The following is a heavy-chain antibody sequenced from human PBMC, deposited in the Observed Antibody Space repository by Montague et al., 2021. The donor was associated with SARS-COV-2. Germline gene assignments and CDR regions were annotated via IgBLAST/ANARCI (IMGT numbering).Heavy chain of an antibody. J-gene: IGHJ4*02. CDR3: ARDHSPIAIGYVQSH. CDR1: GFTFSTFW. Sequence: SLRLSCAASGFTFSTFWMTWFRQAPGKGLEWVANINTDGSQKSYLVSVKGRFIISRDNTKDSVFLEMSSLRAEETAVYYCARDHSPIAIGYVQSHWGQGTLVTVSS. CDR2: INTDGSQK. D-gene: IGHD2-2*01. V-gene: IGHV3-7*03.